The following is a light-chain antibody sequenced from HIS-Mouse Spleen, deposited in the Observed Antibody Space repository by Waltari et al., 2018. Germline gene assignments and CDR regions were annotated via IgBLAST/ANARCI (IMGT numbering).Light chain of an antibody. CDR3: QQYGSSPRYT. Sequence: EIVLTQSPGTLSLSPGERATLSCRASQSVSSSYLAWYQQKPGQAPRPLIYGASSSATGIPDRFSGSGSGTDFTFTISRLEPEDFAVYYCQQYGSSPRYTFGQGTKLEIK. CDR1: QSVSSSY. J-gene: IGKJ2*01. V-gene: IGKV3-20*01. CDR2: GAS.